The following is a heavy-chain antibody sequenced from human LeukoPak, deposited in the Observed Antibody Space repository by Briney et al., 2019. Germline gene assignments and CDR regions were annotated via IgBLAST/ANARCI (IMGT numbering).Heavy chain of an antibody. V-gene: IGHV1-18*01. Sequence: ASVNVSCKPSGYTYTSYGINWVRQAAGQGLEWMGWISAHNGNTDYAQKFQDRVTLTTDTSTDTSTTIAYMELRSLRSDDTAVYSCASWPGGGYTLVWGQGTRITVSS. D-gene: IGHD6-13*01. CDR2: ISAHNGNT. J-gene: IGHJ3*01. CDR3: ASWPGGGYTLV. CDR1: GYTYTSYG.